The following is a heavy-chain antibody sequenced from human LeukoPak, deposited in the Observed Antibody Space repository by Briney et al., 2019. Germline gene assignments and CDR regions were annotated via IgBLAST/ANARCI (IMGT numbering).Heavy chain of an antibody. D-gene: IGHD5-18*01. CDR3: TTAPSGYAYMNGWHLDY. Sequence: PGGSLRLSCAASGFTFNYAWMSWVRQAPGKGLEWIGRIKSKTDGETTDYAAPVKGRFTISRDDSKNTLYLQMNSLKTEDTALYYCTTAPSGYAYMNGWHLDYWGQGALVTVSS. J-gene: IGHJ4*02. V-gene: IGHV3-15*01. CDR1: GFTFNYAW. CDR2: IKSKTDGETT.